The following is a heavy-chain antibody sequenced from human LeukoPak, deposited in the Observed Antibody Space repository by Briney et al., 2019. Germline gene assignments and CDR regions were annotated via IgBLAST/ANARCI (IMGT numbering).Heavy chain of an antibody. CDR2: IYYSGST. CDR3: ARDFSSSWSYGMDV. D-gene: IGHD6-13*01. CDR1: GGSISSGDYY. V-gene: IGHV4-30-4*01. J-gene: IGHJ6*02. Sequence: SETLSLTCTVSGGSISSGDYYWSWIRQPPGKCLEWIGYIYYSGSTYYNPSLKSRVTISVDTSKNQFSLKLSSVTAADTAVYYCARDFSSSWSYGMDVWGQGTTVTVSS.